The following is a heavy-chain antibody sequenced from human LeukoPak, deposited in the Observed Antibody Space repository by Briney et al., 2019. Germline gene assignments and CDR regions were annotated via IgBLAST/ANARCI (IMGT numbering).Heavy chain of an antibody. CDR2: ISTYNGDT. V-gene: IGHV1-18*01. D-gene: IGHD3-9*01. CDR3: ARSLRYFHSTYYYMDF. CDR1: GYSFSRFG. Sequence: ASVRASCKASGYSFSRFGITWVRQAPGQGLEWMGWISTYNGDTNYAQEFQGRVTMTTDTSTSTVYMELSSLRSDDTAVYYCARSLRYFHSTYYYMDFWGKGTMVTVSS. J-gene: IGHJ6*03.